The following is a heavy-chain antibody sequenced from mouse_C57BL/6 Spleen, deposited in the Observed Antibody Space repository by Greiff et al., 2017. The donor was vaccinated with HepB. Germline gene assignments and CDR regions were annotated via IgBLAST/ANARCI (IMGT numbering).Heavy chain of an antibody. CDR1: GYTFTSYW. J-gene: IGHJ3*01. Sequence: VQLQQSGAELVMPGASVKLSCKASGYTFTSYWMHWVKQRPGQGLEWIGEIDPSDSYTNYNQKFKGKSTLTVDKSSSTAYMQLSSLTSEDSAVYYCARRGGSSPPWFAYWGQGTLVTVSA. CDR2: IDPSDSYT. CDR3: ARRGGSSPPWFAY. V-gene: IGHV1-69*01. D-gene: IGHD1-1*01.